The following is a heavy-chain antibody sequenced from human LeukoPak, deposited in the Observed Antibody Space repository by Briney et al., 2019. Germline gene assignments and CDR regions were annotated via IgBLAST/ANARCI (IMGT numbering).Heavy chain of an antibody. D-gene: IGHD2-15*01. CDR3: ARGWGVDV. Sequence: GSLRLSCSTSGFTFSTYEMHWVRQAPGKGLEWVSYIASSGNAMNYADSVKGRFTMSRDNAKNSLNLQMNSLRVEDTAVYYCARGWGVDVGGQGTTVTVSS. CDR2: IASSGNAM. J-gene: IGHJ6*02. CDR1: GFTFSTYE. V-gene: IGHV3-48*03.